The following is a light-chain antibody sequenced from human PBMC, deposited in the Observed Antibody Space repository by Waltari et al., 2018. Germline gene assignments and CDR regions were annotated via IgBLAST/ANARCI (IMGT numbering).Light chain of an antibody. Sequence: EIVLTQSPDFQSVTPTEKVTITCRASQSIGGSLYWYQQKPDQYPRLLVKSTSQSISGVPSRFSGSGYGTDFHLTINSLETEDAATYYCHQSNILPRTFGRGTKLEIK. CDR3: HQSNILPRT. CDR1: QSIGGS. V-gene: IGKV6-21*02. J-gene: IGKJ2*01. CDR2: STS.